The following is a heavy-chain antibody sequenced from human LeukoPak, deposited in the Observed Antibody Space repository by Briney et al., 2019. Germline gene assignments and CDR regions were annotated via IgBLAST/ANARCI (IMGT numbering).Heavy chain of an antibody. J-gene: IGHJ3*01. V-gene: IGHV3-21*01. D-gene: IGHD3-22*01. CDR1: GFTLSGHS. Sequence: PGGSLRLSCAATGFTLSGHSMNWVRQAPGKGLDWVSSISPTSAYIYYQDSVKGRFTISRDDAKNSLYLEMDSLRAEDTAVYYCARTIYYYESTSYFSDAFDVWGQGTMVTVSP. CDR2: ISPTSAYI. CDR3: ARTIYYYESTSYFSDAFDV.